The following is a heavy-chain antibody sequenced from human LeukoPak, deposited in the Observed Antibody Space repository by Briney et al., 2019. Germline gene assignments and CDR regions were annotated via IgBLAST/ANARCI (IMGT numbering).Heavy chain of an antibody. CDR2: MKSNNGHT. J-gene: IGHJ4*02. CDR3: ARASRYYDFWSGYSPFDY. CDR1: GYTFTSFD. D-gene: IGHD3-3*01. Sequence: ASVKVSCKASGYTFTSFDFNWVRQATGQGLEWMGWMKSNNGHTGYAQKFQGRVTMTRDTSTSTVYMELSSLRSEDTAVYYCARASRYYDFWSGYSPFDYWGQGTLVTVSS. V-gene: IGHV1-8*01.